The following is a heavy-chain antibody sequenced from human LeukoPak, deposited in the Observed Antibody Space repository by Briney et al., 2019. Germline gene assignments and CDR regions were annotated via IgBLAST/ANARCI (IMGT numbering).Heavy chain of an antibody. V-gene: IGHV3-9*01. Sequence: GGSLRLSCAASGFTFDDYAMHWVRQAPGKCLEWVSGISWNSGSIGYADSVKGRFTISRDNAKNSLYLQMNSLRAEDTALYYCAKDSSSSWYRDFDYWGQGTLVTVSS. CDR2: ISWNSGSI. J-gene: IGHJ4*02. CDR1: GFTFDDYA. CDR3: AKDSSSSWYRDFDY. D-gene: IGHD6-13*01.